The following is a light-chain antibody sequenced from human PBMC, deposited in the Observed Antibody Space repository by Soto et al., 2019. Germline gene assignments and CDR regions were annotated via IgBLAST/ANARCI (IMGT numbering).Light chain of an antibody. CDR3: ATWVDSLNGPV. V-gene: IGLV1-44*01. J-gene: IGLJ3*02. CDR1: GSNIGSNT. CDR2: TNN. Sequence: QSVLTQPPSASGTPGQSVTISCSGSGSNIGSNTVNWYQQLPGTAPKLLICTNNQRPSGVPDRFSGSKSGTSASLAITGLQSEDEADYYCATWVDSLNGPVFGGGTKLTVL.